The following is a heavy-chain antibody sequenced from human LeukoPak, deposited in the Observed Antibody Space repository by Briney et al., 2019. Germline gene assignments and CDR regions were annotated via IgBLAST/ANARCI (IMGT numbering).Heavy chain of an antibody. CDR2: ISAYNGNT. CDR3: ARDFLVDIVATMVTYMDV. D-gene: IGHD5-12*01. V-gene: IGHV1-18*01. CDR1: GYTFTSYG. Sequence: APVKVSCKASGYTFTSYGISWVRQAPGQGLEWMGWISAYNGNTNYAQKLQGRVTMTTDTSTSTAYMELRSLRSDDTAVYYCARDFLVDIVATMVTYMDVWGKGTTVTVSS. J-gene: IGHJ6*03.